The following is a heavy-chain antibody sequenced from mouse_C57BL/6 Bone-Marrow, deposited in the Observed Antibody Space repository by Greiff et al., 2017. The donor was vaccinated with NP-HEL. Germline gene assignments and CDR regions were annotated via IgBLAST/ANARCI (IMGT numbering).Heavy chain of an antibody. CDR2: IHPNSGSA. J-gene: IGHJ2*01. Sequence: QVQLQQPGAELVKPGASVKLSCKASGYTFPSYWMHWVKQRPGQGLEWIGMIHPNSGSANYNEKFKSKATLTVDKSSSTAYMQLSSLTSEDSAVYYCARPITTVVGFDYWGQGTTLTVSS. D-gene: IGHD1-1*01. CDR1: GYTFPSYW. CDR3: ARPITTVVGFDY. V-gene: IGHV1-64*01.